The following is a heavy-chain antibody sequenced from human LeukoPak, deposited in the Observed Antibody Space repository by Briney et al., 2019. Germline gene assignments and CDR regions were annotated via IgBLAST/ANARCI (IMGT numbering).Heavy chain of an antibody. CDR3: ARGPDYYFYMDV. Sequence: PGGSQRLSCAASGFTFSSYSMNWVRQAPGKGLEWVSHISSSSSTIYYADSVKGRFTISRDNAKSSLYLQMNSLRAEDTAAYYCARGPDYYFYMDVWGRGTTVTISS. CDR2: ISSSSSTI. V-gene: IGHV3-48*04. J-gene: IGHJ6*03. CDR1: GFTFSSYS.